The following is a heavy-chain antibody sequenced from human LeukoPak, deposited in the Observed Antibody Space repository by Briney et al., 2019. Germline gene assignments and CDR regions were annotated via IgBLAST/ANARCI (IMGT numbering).Heavy chain of an antibody. CDR1: GFTFSSYW. J-gene: IGHJ4*02. D-gene: IGHD5-12*01. CDR2: INGDGSDI. Sequence: GGSLRLSCAASGFTFSSYWMHWVRQAPGKGLVWVSRINGDGSDISYADSVKGRFTISRDNAKNTLYLQMNSLRVEDTGIYFCGRVYHYAAYWGQGTLVTVSS. CDR3: GRVYHYAAY. V-gene: IGHV3-74*01.